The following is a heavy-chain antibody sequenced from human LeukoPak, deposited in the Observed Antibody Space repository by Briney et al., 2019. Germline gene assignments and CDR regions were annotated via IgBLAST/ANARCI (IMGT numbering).Heavy chain of an antibody. V-gene: IGHV3-23*01. CDR3: AKDISSGDDAFDI. J-gene: IGHJ3*02. CDR1: GFTFSSYA. D-gene: IGHD2-15*01. CDR2: ISGSGDST. Sequence: GGSLRLSCAATGFTFSSYAMSWVRQAPGKGLEWVAGISGSGDSTHYADSVKGRFTISRDNSKSTLYLQMNSLRAEDTAVYYCAKDISSGDDAFDIWGQGTMVTVSS.